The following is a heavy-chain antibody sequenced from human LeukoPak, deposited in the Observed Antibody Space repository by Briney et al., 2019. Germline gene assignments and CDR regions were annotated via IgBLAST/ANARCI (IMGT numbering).Heavy chain of an antibody. J-gene: IGHJ4*02. V-gene: IGHV1-2*02. CDR2: INPNSGDK. Sequence: ASVKVSCKASGYTFTDYYTHWVRQAPGQGLEWMSWINPNSGDKRSAQKFQGRLSMTSDTSMSTAYMELSSLRSDDTAIYYCAREFCTGGGKCSKTCDYWGQGTLVTASS. CDR3: AREFCTGGGKCSKTCDY. D-gene: IGHD2-8*02. CDR1: GYTFTDYY.